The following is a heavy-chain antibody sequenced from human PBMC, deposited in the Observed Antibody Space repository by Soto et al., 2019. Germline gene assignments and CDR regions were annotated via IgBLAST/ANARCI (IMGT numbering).Heavy chain of an antibody. CDR1: GFTFSSYG. D-gene: IGHD3-10*01. CDR2: ISYDGNNK. V-gene: IGHV3-30*18. J-gene: IGHJ6*02. CDR3: AKGTMARGLMRYYYGMDV. Sequence: PGGSLRLSCITYGFTFSSYGIHWVRQAPGKXLEWVAFISYDGNNKFYVDSVKGRFTISRDNSKKTLFLEMSSLRAEDTAVYYCAKGTMARGLMRYYYGMDVWGQGTTVTVSS.